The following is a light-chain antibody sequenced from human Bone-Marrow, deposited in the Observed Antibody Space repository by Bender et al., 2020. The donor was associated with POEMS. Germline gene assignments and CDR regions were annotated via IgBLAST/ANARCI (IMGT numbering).Light chain of an antibody. CDR1: SSDVGNYNL. CDR2: EVD. Sequence: QSALTQPASVSGSPGQSITISCTGTSSDVGNYNLVSWYQQHPGKAPKLIILEVDKRPSGVSSRFSGSRSGNTASLTISGLQAEDEADYFCISYTSSSTLVFGGGTKLTVL. V-gene: IGLV2-14*02. J-gene: IGLJ3*02. CDR3: ISYTSSSTLV.